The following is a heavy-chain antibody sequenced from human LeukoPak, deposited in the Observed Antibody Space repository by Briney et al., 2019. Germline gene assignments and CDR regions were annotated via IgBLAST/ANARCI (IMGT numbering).Heavy chain of an antibody. Sequence: GGSLRLSCAAWGFILRSYAMGWVRQAPGKGLEWVSAITGGGDSTYCADPVNGRFTISRDNYKNPLYLQMNRLRVEDTDLYYCTNGPPDSSTWYKRTEGWGQGTLVTVSS. J-gene: IGHJ4*02. CDR2: ITGGGDST. CDR3: TNGPPDSSTWYKRTEG. V-gene: IGHV3-23*01. D-gene: IGHD6-13*01. CDR1: GFILRSYA.